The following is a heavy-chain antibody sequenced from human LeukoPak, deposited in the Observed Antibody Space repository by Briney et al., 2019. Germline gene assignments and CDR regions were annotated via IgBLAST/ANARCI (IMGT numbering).Heavy chain of an antibody. V-gene: IGHV3-30-3*01. CDR2: ISYDGSNK. CDR1: GFTFSSYA. CDR3: ARDGRGLTDYYYGMDV. Sequence: PGGSLRLSCAASGFTFSSYAMHWVRQAPGKGLEWVAVISYDGSNKYYADSVKGRFTISRYNSKNTLYLQMNSLRAEDTAVYYCARDGRGLTDYYYGMDVWGQGTTVTAFS. J-gene: IGHJ6*02. D-gene: IGHD1-1*01.